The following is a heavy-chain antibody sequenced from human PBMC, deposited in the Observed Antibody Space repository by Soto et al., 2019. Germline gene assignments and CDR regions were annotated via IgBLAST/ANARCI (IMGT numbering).Heavy chain of an antibody. D-gene: IGHD5-18*01. CDR3: AGTTDTAMATYYYYMDV. CDR1: GGSISSGGYY. Sequence: TLSLTCTVSGGSISSGGYYWSWIRQHPGKGLEWIGYIYYSGSTYYNPSLKSRVTISVDTSKNQFSLKLSSVTAADTAVYYCAGTTDTAMATYYYYMDVWGKGTRSPSP. V-gene: IGHV4-31*03. J-gene: IGHJ6*03. CDR2: IYYSGST.